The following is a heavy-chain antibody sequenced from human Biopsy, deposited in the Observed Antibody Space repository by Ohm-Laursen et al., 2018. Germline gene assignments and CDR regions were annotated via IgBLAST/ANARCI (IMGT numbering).Heavy chain of an antibody. Sequence: SVNVSCTVSGYTFTSYVISWGRQAPGQGLEWMGWISAYNGNTNYAQKLQGRVTMTTDTSTSTAYMELRSLRSDDTAVYYCARCSTPYYDFWSGYQPTYYFDYWGQGTLVTVSS. CDR2: ISAYNGNT. V-gene: IGHV1-18*01. CDR1: GYTFTSYV. D-gene: IGHD3-3*01. CDR3: ARCSTPYYDFWSGYQPTYYFDY. J-gene: IGHJ4*02.